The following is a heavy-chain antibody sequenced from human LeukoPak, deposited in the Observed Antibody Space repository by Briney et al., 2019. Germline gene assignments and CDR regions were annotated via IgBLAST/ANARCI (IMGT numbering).Heavy chain of an antibody. Sequence: KPSETLSLTCTVSGDSSSSYFFNWIRQPPGKGLEWIGYIYYSGSTNYNPSLKSRVTMSVDTSKNQFSLKLTSVTAADTAVYYCARHRDGWFDPWGQGTLVTVSS. CDR3: ARHRDGWFDP. CDR1: GDSSSSYF. V-gene: IGHV4-59*08. CDR2: IYYSGST. J-gene: IGHJ5*02. D-gene: IGHD5-24*01.